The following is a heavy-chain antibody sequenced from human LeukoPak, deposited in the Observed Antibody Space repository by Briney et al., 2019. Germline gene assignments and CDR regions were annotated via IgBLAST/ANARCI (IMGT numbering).Heavy chain of an antibody. D-gene: IGHD6-6*01. V-gene: IGHV3-66*01. CDR3: AGTQVAAQSDYFDY. J-gene: IGHJ4*02. Sequence: GGSLRLSCAASGFTVSTNYMSWVRQAPGKGPEWVSIIYAGGSTYYAGSVKGRFTISRDNSKNTLYLQMTSLRAEDTAIYYCAGTQVAAQSDYFDYWGQGTLVTVSS. CDR1: GFTVSTNY. CDR2: IYAGGST.